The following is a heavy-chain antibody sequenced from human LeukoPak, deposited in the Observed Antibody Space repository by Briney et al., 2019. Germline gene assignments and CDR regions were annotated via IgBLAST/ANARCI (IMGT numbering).Heavy chain of an antibody. Sequence: ASAKVYCKASGFTFTSSAVQWVRQACVHPTDWIGWIVVGSGNTNYAQKFQERVTITRDMSTSTAYMELSSLRSEDTAVYYCAAEGITGTFDYWGQGTLVTVSS. CDR2: IVVGSGNT. D-gene: IGHD1-7*01. V-gene: IGHV1-58*01. CDR1: GFTFTSSA. J-gene: IGHJ4*02. CDR3: AAEGITGTFDY.